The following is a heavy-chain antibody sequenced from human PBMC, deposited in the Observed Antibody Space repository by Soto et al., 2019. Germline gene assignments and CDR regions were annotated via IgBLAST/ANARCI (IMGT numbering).Heavy chain of an antibody. Sequence: GGSLRLSCAASGFTFSSYGMHWVRQAPGKGLEWVAVISYDGSNKYYADSVKGRFTISRDNSKNTLYLQMNSLRAEDTAVYYCAKEWARGGVKWPRFFGDYWGQGTLVTVSS. V-gene: IGHV3-30*18. D-gene: IGHD3-16*01. J-gene: IGHJ4*02. CDR2: ISYDGSNK. CDR1: GFTFSSYG. CDR3: AKEWARGGVKWPRFFGDY.